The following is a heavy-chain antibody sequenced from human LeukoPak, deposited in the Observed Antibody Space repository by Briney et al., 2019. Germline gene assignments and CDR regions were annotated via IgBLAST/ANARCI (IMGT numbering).Heavy chain of an antibody. V-gene: IGHV4-59*01. Sequence: SETLSLTCTVSGGSIRSYYWSWIRQPPGKGLEWIGYIYYSGSTNYNPSLKSRVTISVDTSKNQFSLKLSSVTAADTAVYYCAREASGPSFDPWGQGTLVTVSS. CDR2: IYYSGST. CDR1: GGSIRSYY. D-gene: IGHD6-25*01. J-gene: IGHJ5*02. CDR3: AREASGPSFDP.